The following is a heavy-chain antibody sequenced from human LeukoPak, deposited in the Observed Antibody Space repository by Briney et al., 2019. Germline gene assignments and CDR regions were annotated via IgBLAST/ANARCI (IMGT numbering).Heavy chain of an antibody. J-gene: IGHJ4*02. D-gene: IGHD1-26*01. Sequence: SQTLSLTCTVSGGSISSGDYYWSWIRQPPGKGLEWIGYIYYSGSTYYNPSLKSRVTISVDTSKNQFSLKLSSVTAADTAVYYCARVVGATAHFDYWGQGTLVTVSS. CDR1: GGSISSGDYY. CDR2: IYYSGST. V-gene: IGHV4-30-4*01. CDR3: ARVVGATAHFDY.